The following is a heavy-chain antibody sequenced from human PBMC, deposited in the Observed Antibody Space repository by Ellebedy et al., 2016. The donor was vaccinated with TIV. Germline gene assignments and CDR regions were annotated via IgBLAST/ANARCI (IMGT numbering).Heavy chain of an antibody. D-gene: IGHD3-16*01. J-gene: IGHJ4*02. CDR3: AKDTSKTGYYFDY. CDR1: GFTFSGYW. V-gene: IGHV3-7*03. Sequence: GESLKISCAASGFTFSGYWMSWVRQAPGKGLEWVANIKEDGSEAYYVDSVKGRFTISRDNSKNTLYLQMNSLRAEDTAVYYCAKDTSKTGYYFDYWGQGTLVTVSS. CDR2: IKEDGSEA.